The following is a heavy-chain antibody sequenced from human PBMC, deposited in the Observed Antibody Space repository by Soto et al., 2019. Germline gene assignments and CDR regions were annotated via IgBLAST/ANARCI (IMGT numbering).Heavy chain of an antibody. Sequence: ASVKVSCKASGYTFTGYYMHWVRQAPGQGLEWMGWINPNSGGTKYAQKFQGSVTITRDTSVNTAYLELSSLRSEDTAVYYCARARYYDSSGSYWGQG. CDR3: ARARYYDSSGSY. CDR2: INPNSGGT. D-gene: IGHD3-22*01. J-gene: IGHJ4*02. V-gene: IGHV1-2*02. CDR1: GYTFTGYY.